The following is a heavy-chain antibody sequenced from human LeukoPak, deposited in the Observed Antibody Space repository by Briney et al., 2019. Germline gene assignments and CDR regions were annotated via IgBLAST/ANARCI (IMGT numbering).Heavy chain of an antibody. V-gene: IGHV1-2*06. D-gene: IGHD1-14*01. CDR3: ARVDWAQPFDY. CDR1: GYTFTGYY. CDR2: INPNSGGT. Sequence: GASVKVSCKXSGYTFTGYYMHWVRQAPGQGLEWMGRINPNSGGTNYAQKFQGRVTMTRDTSISTAYMELSRLRSDDTAVYYCARVDWAQPFDYWGPGTLVTVSS. J-gene: IGHJ4*02.